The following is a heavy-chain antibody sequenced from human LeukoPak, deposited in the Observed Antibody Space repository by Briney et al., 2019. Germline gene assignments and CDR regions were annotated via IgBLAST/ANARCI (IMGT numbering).Heavy chain of an antibody. CDR2: IKQDGSEK. Sequence: PGGSLRLTCAASGFTFSSYWMSWVRQAPGKGLEWVANIKQDGSEKYYVDSVKGRFTISRDNAKNPLYLQMNSLRAEDTAVYYCARPRLRYSSTPSDYWGQGTLVTVSS. CDR3: ARPRLRYSSTPSDY. D-gene: IGHD5-18*01. J-gene: IGHJ4*02. V-gene: IGHV3-7*01. CDR1: GFTFSSYW.